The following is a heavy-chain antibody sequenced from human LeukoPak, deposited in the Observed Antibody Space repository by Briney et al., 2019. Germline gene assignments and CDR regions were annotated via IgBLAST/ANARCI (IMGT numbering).Heavy chain of an antibody. CDR3: ASPDSSFDY. Sequence: GGSLRLSCAASGFTFSSYEMNWVRQAPGKGLEWVSFISSSGSTIYYADSVKGRYTISRDNAKNSLYLQMNSLRAEDTAVYYCASPDSSFDYWGQGTLVTVSS. CDR1: GFTFSSYE. J-gene: IGHJ4*02. V-gene: IGHV3-48*03. D-gene: IGHD3-22*01. CDR2: ISSSGSTI.